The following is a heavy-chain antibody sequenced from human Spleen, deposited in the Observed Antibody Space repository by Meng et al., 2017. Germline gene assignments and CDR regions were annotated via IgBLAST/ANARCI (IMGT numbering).Heavy chain of an antibody. D-gene: IGHD3-10*01. V-gene: IGHV4-39*07. CDR1: GGSISSSSYY. J-gene: IGHJ3*02. CDR3: ARSSSLVRGLTYDAFDI. Sequence: SETLSLTCTVSGGSISSSSYYWGWIRQPPGKGLEWIASIYYSGTTYSNPSLKSRVTISVDTSKNQFSLKLSSVTAADTAVYYCARSSSLVRGLTYDAFDIWGQGTMVTVSS. CDR2: IYYSGTT.